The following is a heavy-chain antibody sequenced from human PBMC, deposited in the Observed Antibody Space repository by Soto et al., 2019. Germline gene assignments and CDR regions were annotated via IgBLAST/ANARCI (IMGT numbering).Heavy chain of an antibody. CDR1: GGSVSSYY. Sequence: PSETLSLTCTVSGGSVSSYYWSWIRQSPGKGLEWIGYIYYSGSTKYKPSLKSRVTISVDTSKNQFSLKVSSATAADTAVYYCARTLEVGGCYLDYWGQGTLVTVSS. J-gene: IGHJ4*02. CDR3: ARTLEVGGCYLDY. CDR2: IYYSGST. V-gene: IGHV4-59*08. D-gene: IGHD1-1*01.